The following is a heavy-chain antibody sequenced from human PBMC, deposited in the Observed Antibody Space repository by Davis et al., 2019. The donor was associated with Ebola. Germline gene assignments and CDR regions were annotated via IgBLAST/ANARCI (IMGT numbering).Heavy chain of an antibody. CDR3: ARTNSSSWYGAFDI. Sequence: ASVKVSCKASGYTFTSYGISWVRQAPGQGLEWMGWISAYNGSTNYAQKLQGRVTMTTDTSTSTAYMELRSLRSDDTAVYYCARTNSSSWYGAFDIWGQGTMVTVSS. J-gene: IGHJ3*02. CDR1: GYTFTSYG. CDR2: ISAYNGST. D-gene: IGHD6-13*01. V-gene: IGHV1-18*01.